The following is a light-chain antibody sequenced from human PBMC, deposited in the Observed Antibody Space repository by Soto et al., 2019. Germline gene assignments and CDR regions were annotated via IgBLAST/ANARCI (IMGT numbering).Light chain of an antibody. V-gene: IGLV2-23*02. CDR2: GVS. Sequence: QSVLTQFASVSGSPGQSITISCTGTSSDVGGYNLVSWYQQHPDKAPKLIIFGVSKRPSGVSNRFSGSKSGNTASLTISGLQAEDEADYYCCSYARGNTWVVFGGGTKLTVL. CDR3: CSYARGNTWVV. J-gene: IGLJ2*01. CDR1: SSDVGGYNL.